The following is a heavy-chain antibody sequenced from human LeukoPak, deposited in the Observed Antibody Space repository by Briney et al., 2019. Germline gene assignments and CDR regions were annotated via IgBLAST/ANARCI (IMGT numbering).Heavy chain of an antibody. CDR1: GFTFSSYP. CDR3: AKGRGAFDI. V-gene: IGHV3-30-3*01. D-gene: IGHD3-10*01. J-gene: IGHJ3*02. CDR2: ISYDGSKK. Sequence: GGSLRLSCEVSGFTFSSYPMHWVRQAPVKRLEWLAVISYDGSKKYYADSVKGRFTISRDNSKDTLYLQMSGLRAEDTAVYYCAKGRGAFDIWGQGTMVTVSS.